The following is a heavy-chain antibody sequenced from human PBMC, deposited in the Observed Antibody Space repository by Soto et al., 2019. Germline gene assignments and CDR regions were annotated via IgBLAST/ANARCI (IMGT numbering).Heavy chain of an antibody. CDR3: ARHSSGWHYYDY. CDR1: GFNFIDHY. Sequence: GSLRLSCAASGFNFIDHYINFIRQAPCKWLEWVSYISGSSRYTNFADSVKGRFTISRDNAKNSLYLQMNSLRAEDTAVYYCARHSSGWHYYDYWGQGTPVTVSS. V-gene: IGHV3-11*06. D-gene: IGHD6-19*01. J-gene: IGHJ4*02. CDR2: ISGSSRYT.